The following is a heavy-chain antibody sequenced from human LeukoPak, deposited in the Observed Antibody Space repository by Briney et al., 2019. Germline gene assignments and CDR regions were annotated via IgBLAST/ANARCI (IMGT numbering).Heavy chain of an antibody. D-gene: IGHD1-20*01. V-gene: IGHV4-38-2*02. CDR3: ARDPGHTANWNYFDY. CDR1: GYSISSGYY. Sequence: PSETLSLTCAVSGYSISSGYYWGWIRQPPGKGLEWIGTFHHPGTTYYNPSLSSRVTISVDTSKNQFSLRLNSVTAADTAVYFCARDPGHTANWNYFDYWGQGALVTVSS. CDR2: FHHPGTT. J-gene: IGHJ4*02.